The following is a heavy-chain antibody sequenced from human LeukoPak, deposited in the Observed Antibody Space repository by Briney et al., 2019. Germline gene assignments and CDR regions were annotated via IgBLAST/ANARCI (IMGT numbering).Heavy chain of an antibody. D-gene: IGHD3-22*01. J-gene: IGHJ4*02. CDR2: IYYSGST. CDR1: GGSISSSSYY. CDR3: VGAPNYYDSSGYYYRADFDY. V-gene: IGHV4-39*01. Sequence: TTSETLSLTCTVSGGSISSSSYYWGWIRQPPGKGLEWIGSIYYSGSTYYNPSLKSRVTISVDTSKNQFSLKLSSVTAADTAVYYCVGAPNYYDSSGYYYRADFDYWGQGTLVTVSS.